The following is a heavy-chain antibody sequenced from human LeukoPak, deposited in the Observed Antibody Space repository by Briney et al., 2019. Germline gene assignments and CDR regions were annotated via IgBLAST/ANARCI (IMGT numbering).Heavy chain of an antibody. CDR3: ARDRPRDPEHYYYYGMDV. V-gene: IGHV3-33*08. CDR1: GFTFSSYA. D-gene: IGHD6-6*01. CDR2: IWYDGSNK. Sequence: GGSLRLSCAASGFTFSSYAMHWVRQAPGKGLEWVAVIWYDGSNKYYADSVKGRFTISRDNSKNTLYLQMNSLRAEDTAVYYCARDRPRDPEHYYYYGMDVWGQGTTVTVSS. J-gene: IGHJ6*02.